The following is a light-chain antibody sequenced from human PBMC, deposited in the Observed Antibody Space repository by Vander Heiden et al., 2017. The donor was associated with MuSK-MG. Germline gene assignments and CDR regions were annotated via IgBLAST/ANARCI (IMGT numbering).Light chain of an antibody. V-gene: IGKV1-5*01. CDR1: QSISNW. Sequence: DIQMTQSPSTLSASVGDRVTITCRASQSISNWLAWYQQKPGKAPKLLIYDASSLESGVPSRFSGSRYGTEFTLTIIFLQPDDFATYYCQLNNSYLASTFGPGTKMEIK. CDR2: DAS. CDR3: QLNNSYLAST. J-gene: IGKJ2*01.